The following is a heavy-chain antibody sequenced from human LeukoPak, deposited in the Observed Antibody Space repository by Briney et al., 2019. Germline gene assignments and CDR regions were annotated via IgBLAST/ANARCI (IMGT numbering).Heavy chain of an antibody. Sequence: PSETLSLTCTVSGGSISSSSYYWGWIRQPPGKGLEWIGSIYYSGSTYYNPSLKSRVTISVDTSKNQFSLKLSSVTAADTAVYYCARETQRSVDFQHWGQGTLVTVSS. J-gene: IGHJ1*01. CDR3: ARETQRSVDFQH. CDR1: GGSISSSSYY. D-gene: IGHD6-25*01. CDR2: IYYSGST. V-gene: IGHV4-39*07.